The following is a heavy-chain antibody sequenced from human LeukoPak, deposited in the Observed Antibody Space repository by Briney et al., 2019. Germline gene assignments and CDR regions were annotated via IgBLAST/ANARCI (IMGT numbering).Heavy chain of an antibody. CDR2: IYYSGST. V-gene: IGHV4-59*01. Sequence: SETLSLTCTVSGGSISSYYWSLIRQPPGKGLGWIGYIYYSGSTHYNPSLKSRVTISVDTSKNQFSLKLSSVTAADTAVYYCARADSHSYHYYGSGSPGGWFDPWGQGTLVTVSS. CDR1: GGSISSYY. J-gene: IGHJ5*02. D-gene: IGHD3-10*01. CDR3: ARADSHSYHYYGSGSPGGWFDP.